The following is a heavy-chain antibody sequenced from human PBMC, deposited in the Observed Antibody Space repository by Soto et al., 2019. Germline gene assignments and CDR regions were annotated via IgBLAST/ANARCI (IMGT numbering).Heavy chain of an antibody. V-gene: IGHV3-15*01. CDR1: GFTFINAW. D-gene: IGHD3-16*02. Sequence: GVSLRLSCAASGFTFINAWMSWVRQAPGKGREWVGRIKSKTAGGTTDYAAPVKGRFTISRDDSKNTLYLQMNSLKTEDTAVYYCTRDGTITFGGVLVPNWFDPWGQGTLVTVSS. CDR2: IKSKTAGGTT. J-gene: IGHJ5*02. CDR3: TRDGTITFGGVLVPNWFDP.